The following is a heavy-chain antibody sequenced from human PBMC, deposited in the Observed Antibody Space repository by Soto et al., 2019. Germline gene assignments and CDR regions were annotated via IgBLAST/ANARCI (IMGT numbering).Heavy chain of an antibody. J-gene: IGHJ5*02. CDR2: IIPIFGTA. V-gene: IGHV1-69*13. CDR3: ASSITIFGVVTYNWFDP. CDR1: GGTFSSYA. Sequence: GASVKVSCKASGGTFSSYAISWVRQAPGQGLEWMGGIIPIFGTANYAQKFQGRVTITADESTSTAYMELSSLRSEDTAVYYCASSITIFGVVTYNWFDPWGQGTLVTVSS. D-gene: IGHD3-3*01.